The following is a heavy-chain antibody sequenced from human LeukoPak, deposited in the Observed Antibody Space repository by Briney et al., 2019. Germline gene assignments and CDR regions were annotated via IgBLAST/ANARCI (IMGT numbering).Heavy chain of an antibody. J-gene: IGHJ6*03. CDR2: IWYDGSNE. D-gene: IGHD2-15*01. CDR1: GFTYSSYS. CDR3: ARDYCSGGSCYSFSYYYYMDV. V-gene: IGHV3-33*01. Sequence: GGSLRLFCAASGFTYSSYSMHWVRQAPGKGLEWVTVIWYDGSNEYYADSVRGRFTISRDNSKNTLYLQMNRLSPEDTAVYYCARDYCSGGSCYSFSYYYYMDVWGKGTTVTVSS.